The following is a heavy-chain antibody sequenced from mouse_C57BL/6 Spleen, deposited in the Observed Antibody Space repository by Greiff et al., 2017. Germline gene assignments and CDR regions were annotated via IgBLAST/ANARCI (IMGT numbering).Heavy chain of an antibody. CDR2: INPNNGGT. Sequence: EVQLQQSGPELVKPGASVKISCKASGYTFTDYYMHWVKQSPGKSLEWIGDINPNNGGTSYNQKFKGKATLTVDTSSSTAYMELRSLTSEDSAVYYCATVEICTVVARDSCFAYWGQGTLVTVSA. V-gene: IGHV1-26*01. CDR1: GYTFTDYY. J-gene: IGHJ3*01. CDR3: ATVEICTVVARDSCFAY. D-gene: IGHD1-1*01.